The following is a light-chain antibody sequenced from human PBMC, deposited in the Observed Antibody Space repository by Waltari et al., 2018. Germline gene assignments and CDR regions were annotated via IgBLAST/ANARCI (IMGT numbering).Light chain of an antibody. J-gene: IGLJ1*01. CDR2: EVS. CDR3: SSYAGSNTFI. V-gene: IGLV2-11*01. Sequence: QAALTQPRSVSGSPGQSVTISCTGTSSDIGGYNYVSWYQQHPGTAPKLMIYEVSKRPSGVSDRFSGSKSGNTASLTISGLQAEDEADYYCSSYAGSNTFIFGAGTRLTVL. CDR1: SSDIGGYNY.